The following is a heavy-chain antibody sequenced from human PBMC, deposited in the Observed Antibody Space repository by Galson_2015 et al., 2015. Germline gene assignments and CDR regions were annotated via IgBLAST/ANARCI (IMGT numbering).Heavy chain of an antibody. D-gene: IGHD3-10*01. CDR1: GFKFSSYG. CDR3: AREPDNYYGSGSYCFDY. Sequence: FLRLSCAASGFKFSSYGMHWVRQAPGKGLEWVAVIWYDGSNKYYADSVKGRFTISRDNSKNTLYLQMNSLRAEDTAVYYCAREPDNYYGSGSYCFDYWGQGTLVTVSS. J-gene: IGHJ4*02. CDR2: IWYDGSNK. V-gene: IGHV3-33*01.